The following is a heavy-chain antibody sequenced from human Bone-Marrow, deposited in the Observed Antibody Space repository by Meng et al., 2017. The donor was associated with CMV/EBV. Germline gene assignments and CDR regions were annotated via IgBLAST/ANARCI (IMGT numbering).Heavy chain of an antibody. Sequence: GGSLRLSCAASRFTFSDYYMTWIRQAPGKGLEWVSYIGSSGRSIYYADSVKGRFTISRDNAKNSLSLQMNSLRAEDTAVYYCGRVARGYFDYWGQGTLVTVSS. CDR1: RFTFSDYY. D-gene: IGHD3-10*01. V-gene: IGHV3-11*01. CDR3: GRVARGYFDY. J-gene: IGHJ4*02. CDR2: IGSSGRSI.